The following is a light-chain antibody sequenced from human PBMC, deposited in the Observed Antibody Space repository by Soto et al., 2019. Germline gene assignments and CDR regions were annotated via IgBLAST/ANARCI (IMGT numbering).Light chain of an antibody. CDR3: QQYNSYPLT. J-gene: IGKJ4*01. CDR1: QSVADN. CDR2: GAS. V-gene: IGKV3-15*01. Sequence: EVVMTQSPATLSVSPGERVTLSCRSSQSVADNLAWFQQKPGQGPRLLIYGASTRATGIPSRFSGSGSGTEFTLTISSLQPDDFATYYCQQYNSYPLTFGGGTKVDI.